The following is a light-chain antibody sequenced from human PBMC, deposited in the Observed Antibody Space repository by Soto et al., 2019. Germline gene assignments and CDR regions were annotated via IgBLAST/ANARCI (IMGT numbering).Light chain of an antibody. CDR1: QSLNNW. Sequence: DIQMTQSPSTLSASVGDRVTITCRASQSLNNWLAWYQQKPGNAPKLLIYKVSNLESGVPARFSGSGSGTEFTLTISSLKPDDFATYYFQQYNSYSWTFGQGTKVEIK. CDR3: QQYNSYSWT. CDR2: KVS. V-gene: IGKV1-5*03. J-gene: IGKJ1*01.